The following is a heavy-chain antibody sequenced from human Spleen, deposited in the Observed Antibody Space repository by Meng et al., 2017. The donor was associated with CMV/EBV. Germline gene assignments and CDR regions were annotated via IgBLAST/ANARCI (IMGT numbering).Heavy chain of an antibody. CDR1: GYTFTNYF. CDR3: AREPYCGGDCYLANWFDP. CDR2: IDPSGDST. Sequence: ASVKVSCKASGYTFTNYFMHWVRQAPGQGLEWMGLIDPSGDSTTYAQKFQGRVTMTRDTSTSTVYMELSSLRSEDTAVYYCAREPYCGGDCYLANWFDPWGQGTLVTVSS. V-gene: IGHV1-46*01. D-gene: IGHD2-21*01. J-gene: IGHJ5*02.